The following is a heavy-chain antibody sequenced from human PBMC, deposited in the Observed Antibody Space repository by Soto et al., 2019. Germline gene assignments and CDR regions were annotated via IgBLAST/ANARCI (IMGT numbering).Heavy chain of an antibody. V-gene: IGHV4-39*07. Sequence: SETLSLTCTVSGGSIISSNYHWDWIRQPPGKGLEWIGEINHSGSTNYNPSLKSRVTISVDTSKNQFSLKLTSVTAADTAVYYCARDKITGRFDYWGQGTLVTVSS. CDR3: ARDKITGRFDY. CDR1: GGSIISSNYH. D-gene: IGHD2-8*02. J-gene: IGHJ4*02. CDR2: INHSGST.